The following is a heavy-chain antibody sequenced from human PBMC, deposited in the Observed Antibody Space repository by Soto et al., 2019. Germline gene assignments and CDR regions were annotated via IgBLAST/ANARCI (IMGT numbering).Heavy chain of an antibody. CDR3: ARVRIFVVPDATGWFDP. V-gene: IGHV3-7*01. CDR2: IKQDGSEK. CDR1: GCTFSNYW. D-gene: IGHD2-2*01. J-gene: IGHJ5*02. Sequence: GGSMSLSWASSGCTFSNYWMSWVRPAPGKGLEWVANIKQDGSEKYYVDSVKGRFTISRDNAKNSLYLQMNSLRAEDTAVYYCARVRIFVVPDATGWFDPWGQGTLVTVSS.